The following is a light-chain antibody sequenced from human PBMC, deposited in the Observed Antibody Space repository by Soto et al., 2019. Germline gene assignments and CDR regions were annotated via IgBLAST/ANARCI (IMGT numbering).Light chain of an antibody. CDR3: QQYNDWPRT. CDR2: GAS. CDR1: QSVSSN. Sequence: EIMMTQSPATLSVSPGERATLSCRASQSVSSNLAWYQQKPGQAPRLLIYGASTRATGIPARFSGSGSGTEFTLTISSLQSEDFAFYYCQQYNDWPRTFGHGTKVEVK. J-gene: IGKJ1*01. V-gene: IGKV3-15*01.